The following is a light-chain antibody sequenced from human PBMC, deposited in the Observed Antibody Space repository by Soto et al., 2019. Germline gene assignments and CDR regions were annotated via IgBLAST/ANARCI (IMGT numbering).Light chain of an antibody. CDR1: SSDVGAYIY. CDR2: EVN. V-gene: IGLV2-14*03. J-gene: IGLJ1*01. CDR3: SSYTSSSTHV. Sequence: HSALTQPASVSGSPGQSINISCGGTSSDVGAYIYVSWYQQFPGKAPKLILYEVNNRPSGVSNRFSGSKSDTTASLTISGLQAEDEADYYCSSYTSSSTHVFGPGTKGTVL.